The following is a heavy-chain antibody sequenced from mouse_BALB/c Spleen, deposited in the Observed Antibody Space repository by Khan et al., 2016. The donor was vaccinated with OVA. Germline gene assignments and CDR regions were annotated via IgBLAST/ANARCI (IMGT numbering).Heavy chain of an antibody. V-gene: IGHV3-2*02. CDR1: GYSITSDYA. D-gene: IGHD1-1*01. J-gene: IGHJ2*01. Sequence: EVELVESGPGLVKPSQSLSLTCTVTGYSITSDYAWNWIRQFPGNKLEWVGYISYSGRTSYNPSLKSRISITRDTSKNQFFLQLSSVTTEDTATXYCARSVTITTVVATDFDYWGQGTTLTVSS. CDR2: ISYSGRT. CDR3: ARSVTITTVVATDFDY.